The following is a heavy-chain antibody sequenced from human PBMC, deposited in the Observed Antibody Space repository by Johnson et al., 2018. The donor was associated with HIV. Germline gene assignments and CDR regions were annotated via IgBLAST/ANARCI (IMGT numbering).Heavy chain of an antibody. J-gene: IGHJ3*02. CDR1: GFTVSSNY. CDR3: ARDPQQWLDVGAFDI. D-gene: IGHD6-19*01. Sequence: VQLVESGGGLIQPGGSLRLSCAASGFTVSSNYMSWVRQAPGKGLEWVSVIYSGGSTYYADSVKGRFTISRDNAKNSLYLQMNSLRAEDTAVYYCARDPQQWLDVGAFDIWGQGTMVTVSS. CDR2: IYSGGST. V-gene: IGHV3-53*01.